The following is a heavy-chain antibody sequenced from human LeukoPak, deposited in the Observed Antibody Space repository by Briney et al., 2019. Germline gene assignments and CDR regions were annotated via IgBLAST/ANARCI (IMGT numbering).Heavy chain of an antibody. CDR2: INPDSGGT. J-gene: IGHJ3*02. Sequence: ASVKVSCKASGYTFTGYYIHWVRQAPGQGLEWMGWINPDSGGTNYAQKFQGGVTMTRDTSISTAYMELSRLRSDDTAVYYCARESMIVGDDAFDIWGQGTMVTVSS. D-gene: IGHD1-26*01. V-gene: IGHV1-2*02. CDR1: GYTFTGYY. CDR3: ARESMIVGDDAFDI.